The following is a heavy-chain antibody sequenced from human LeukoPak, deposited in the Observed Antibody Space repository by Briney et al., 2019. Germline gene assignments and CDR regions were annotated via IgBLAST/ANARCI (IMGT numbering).Heavy chain of an antibody. D-gene: IGHD1-26*01. CDR2: IYYSGST. CDR1: GGSISSGGYY. V-gene: IGHV4-31*03. CDR3: ARDSGSYFFDY. Sequence: SETLSLTCTVSGGSISSGGYYWSWIRQHPGKGLEWIGYIYYSGSTYYNPSLKSRVTISVDTSKNQFSLKLSSVTAADTAVYYCARDSGSYFFDYWGQGTLVTVSS. J-gene: IGHJ4*02.